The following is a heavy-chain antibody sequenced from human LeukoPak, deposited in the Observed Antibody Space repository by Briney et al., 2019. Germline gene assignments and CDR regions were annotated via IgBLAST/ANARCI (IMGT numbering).Heavy chain of an antibody. D-gene: IGHD6-19*01. Sequence: GGSLRLSCAASGFTFSSYSMNWVRQASGKGLEWVSYISSSSSTIYYADSVKGRFTISRDNAKNSLYLQMNSLRAEDTAVYYCAVPSPSIAVAGNWGQGTLVTVSS. CDR2: ISSSSSTI. CDR1: GFTFSSYS. J-gene: IGHJ4*02. V-gene: IGHV3-48*01. CDR3: AVPSPSIAVAGN.